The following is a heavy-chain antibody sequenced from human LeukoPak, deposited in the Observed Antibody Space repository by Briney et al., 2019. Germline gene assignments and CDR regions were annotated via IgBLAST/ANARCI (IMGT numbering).Heavy chain of an antibody. CDR3: ARGGRPDY. Sequence: GGSLRLSCVGSGFTFRSHAMSWVRQAPEKGLEFVSGIYENGGTTYYADSVKGRFSISRDNSKNTLYLQMSSLRAEDTAVYYCARGGRPDYWGQGTLVTVSS. CDR1: GFTFRSHA. V-gene: IGHV3-23*01. J-gene: IGHJ4*02. CDR2: IYENGGTT. D-gene: IGHD3-10*01.